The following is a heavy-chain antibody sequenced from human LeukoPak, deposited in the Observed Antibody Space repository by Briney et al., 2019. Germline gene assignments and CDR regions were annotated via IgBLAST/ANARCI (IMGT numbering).Heavy chain of an antibody. Sequence: SETLSLTCTVSGGSISSYYWSWIRQPPGKGLEWIEYIYYSGSTNYNPSLKSRVTISVDTSKNQFSLKLSSVTAADTAVYYCARGIAVAPQFDYWGQGTLVTVSS. CDR1: GGSISSYY. D-gene: IGHD6-19*01. J-gene: IGHJ4*02. V-gene: IGHV4-59*01. CDR3: ARGIAVAPQFDY. CDR2: IYYSGST.